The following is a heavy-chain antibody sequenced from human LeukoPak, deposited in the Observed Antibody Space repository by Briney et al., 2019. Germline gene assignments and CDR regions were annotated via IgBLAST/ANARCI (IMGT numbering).Heavy chain of an antibody. CDR3: AREGYYYDSSGYPDY. D-gene: IGHD3-22*01. CDR1: GFTFSSYS. CDR2: INQAGSEK. J-gene: IGHJ4*02. Sequence: GGSLRLSCAASGFTFSSYSMSWVRQAPGKGLEWVANINQAGSEKHYVDSVKGRFTISRDSAKKSLYLQMNSLRADDTAVYYCAREGYYYDSSGYPDYWGQGTLVTVSS. V-gene: IGHV3-7*01.